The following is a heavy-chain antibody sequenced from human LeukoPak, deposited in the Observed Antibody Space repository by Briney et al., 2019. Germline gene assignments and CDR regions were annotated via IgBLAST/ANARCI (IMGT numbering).Heavy chain of an antibody. CDR3: AKGAEIDL. V-gene: IGHV3-33*06. Sequence: GGPLRLSCAASGFTFTIYGMHWVRQAPGKGLEWVAVIWHDGSNKYYAVSVKGRFTISKDNSNNTLFLQMNGLRAEDTAVYYCAKGAEIDLWGQGTLVTVSS. J-gene: IGHJ5*02. CDR2: IWHDGSNK. D-gene: IGHD3-16*01. CDR1: GFTFTIYG.